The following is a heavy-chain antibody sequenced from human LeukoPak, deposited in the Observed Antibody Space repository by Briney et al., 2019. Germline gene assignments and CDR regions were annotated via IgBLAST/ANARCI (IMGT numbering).Heavy chain of an antibody. D-gene: IGHD6-13*01. Sequence: GGSLRLSCAASGFTFSSYAMSWVSQAPGKGLEWVSAISGSGGSTYYADSVKGRFTISRDNSKNTLYLQMNSLRAEDTAVYYCAKDKDSSSWYFDYWGQGTLVTVSS. V-gene: IGHV3-23*01. CDR3: AKDKDSSSWYFDY. CDR2: ISGSGGST. J-gene: IGHJ4*02. CDR1: GFTFSSYA.